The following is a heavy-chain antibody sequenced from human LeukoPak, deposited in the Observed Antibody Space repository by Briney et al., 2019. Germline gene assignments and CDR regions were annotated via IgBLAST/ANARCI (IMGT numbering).Heavy chain of an antibody. CDR3: TRIHFSYYYDSRGYLNA. CDR1: GGSVRSGDYY. CDR2: IYASGST. J-gene: IGHJ5*02. V-gene: IGHV4-39*07. Sequence: SETLSLTCTVSGGSVRSGDYYWGWIRQPPGKRLEWIGSIYASGSTYYSPSLKSRVTISVDTSKNQFSLKLSSVTAADSAVYYCTRIHFSYYYDSRGYLNAWGQGTLVSVSS. D-gene: IGHD3-22*01.